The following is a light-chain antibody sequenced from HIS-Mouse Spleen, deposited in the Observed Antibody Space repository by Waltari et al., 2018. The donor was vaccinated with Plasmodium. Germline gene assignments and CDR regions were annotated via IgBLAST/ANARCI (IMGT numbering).Light chain of an antibody. J-gene: IGKJ3*01. CDR3: QQYNNWSFT. V-gene: IGKV3-15*01. CDR1: QSVSSN. Sequence: EIVMTQSPATLSVSPGERATLSCRASQSVSSNLAWYQQKPGQAPRLLIYGSSTRATGIPARFSVSVSGTEFTLTISSLQSEDFAVYYCQQYNNWSFTFGPGTKVDIK. CDR2: GSS.